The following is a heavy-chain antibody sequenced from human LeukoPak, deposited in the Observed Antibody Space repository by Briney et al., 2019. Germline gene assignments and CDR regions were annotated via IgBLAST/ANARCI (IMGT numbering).Heavy chain of an antibody. CDR2: IRYDGSNK. D-gene: IGHD5-24*01. CDR3: AKDRDEMATILDY. J-gene: IGHJ4*02. Sequence: AGGSLRLSCAASGFTFSSYGMHWVRQAPGKGPEWVAFIRYDGSNKYYADSVKGRFTISRDNSKNTLYLQMNSLRAEDTAVYYCAKDRDEMATILDYWGQGTLVTVSS. CDR1: GFTFSSYG. V-gene: IGHV3-30*02.